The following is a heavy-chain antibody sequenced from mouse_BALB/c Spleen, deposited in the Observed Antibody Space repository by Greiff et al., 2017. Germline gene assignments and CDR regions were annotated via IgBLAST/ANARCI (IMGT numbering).Heavy chain of an antibody. CDR3: ARIGDYDRSYAMDY. Sequence: EVMLVESGGGLVQPGGSRKLSCAASGFTFSSFGMHWVRQAPEKGLEWVAYISSGSSTIYYADTVKGRFTISRDNPKNTLFLQMTSLRSEDTAMYYCARIGDYDRSYAMDYWGQGTSVTVSS. J-gene: IGHJ4*01. V-gene: IGHV5-17*02. CDR2: ISSGSSTI. CDR1: GFTFSSFG. D-gene: IGHD2-4*01.